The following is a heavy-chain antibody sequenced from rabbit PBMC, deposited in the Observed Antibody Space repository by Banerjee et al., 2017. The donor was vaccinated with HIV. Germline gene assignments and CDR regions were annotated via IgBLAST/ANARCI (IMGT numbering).Heavy chain of an antibody. CDR1: GFDFSSNA. J-gene: IGHJ4*01. CDR3: ARDSDYTYGYAGYAYATHGFNL. D-gene: IGHD6-1*01. CDR2: IYNGDGST. Sequence: QEQLVESGGGLVQPEGSLTLTCKASGFDFSSNAMCWVRQAPGKGPEWIACIYNGDGSTYSASWVNGRFTISRSTSLNTVTLQMTSLTAADTATYFCARDSDYTYGYAGYAYATHGFNLWGPGSLVTVS. V-gene: IGHV1S47*01.